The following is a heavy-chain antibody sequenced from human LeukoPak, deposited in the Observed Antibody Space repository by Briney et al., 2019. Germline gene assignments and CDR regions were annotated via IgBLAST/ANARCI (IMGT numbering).Heavy chain of an antibody. CDR3: AREGQHLVFPRPFDY. Sequence: GGSLRLSCAAAGFTLSSYAMHWVRQAPGKGLEWVAVISYDGSNKYYADSVKGRFTISRDNSKNTLYLQMNSLRAEDTAVYYCAREGQHLVFPRPFDYWGQGTLVTVSS. V-gene: IGHV3-30*04. CDR1: GFTLSSYA. D-gene: IGHD6-13*01. J-gene: IGHJ4*02. CDR2: ISYDGSNK.